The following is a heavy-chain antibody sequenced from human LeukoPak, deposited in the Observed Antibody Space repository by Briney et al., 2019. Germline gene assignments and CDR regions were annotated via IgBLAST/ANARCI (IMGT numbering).Heavy chain of an antibody. J-gene: IGHJ6*02. V-gene: IGHV3-21*01. CDR3: ARSYYGMDV. Sequence: GGSLRLSCVASESIFSDYWMSWVRQAPGKGLEWVSSISSSSSYIYYADSVKGRFTISRDNAKNSLYLQMNSLRAEDTAVYYCARSYYGMDVWGQGTTVTVSS. CDR2: ISSSSSYI. CDR1: ESIFSDYW.